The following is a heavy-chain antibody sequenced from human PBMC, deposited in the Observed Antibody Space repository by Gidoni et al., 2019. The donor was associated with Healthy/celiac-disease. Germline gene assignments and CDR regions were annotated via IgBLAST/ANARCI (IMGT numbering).Heavy chain of an antibody. CDR1: GNTVTRYG. Sequence: QVQLVQAGAEVKKPGASVKVSCKAYGNTVTRYGISWVRQAPGQELEWMGWISAYNGNTNYAQKLQGRVTMTTDTSPSTAYMELRSLRSDDTAVYYCAREGSGWYGWPGFDYWGQGTLVTVSS. D-gene: IGHD6-19*01. V-gene: IGHV1-18*01. CDR2: ISAYNGNT. CDR3: AREGSGWYGWPGFDY. J-gene: IGHJ4*02.